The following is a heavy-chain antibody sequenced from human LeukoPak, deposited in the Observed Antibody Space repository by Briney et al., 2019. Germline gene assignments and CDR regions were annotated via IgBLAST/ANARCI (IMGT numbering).Heavy chain of an antibody. CDR2: INPSNDDT. D-gene: IGHD2-21*01. CDR3: ARDVAHFDY. J-gene: IGHJ4*02. V-gene: IGHV1-3*01. Sequence: GASVKVSCKASGYTFTNFVIHWVRQAPGQRLEWMGWINPSNDDTKYSQKFQGRVTMTEDTSTDTAYMELSSLRSEDTAVYYCARDVAHFDYWGQGTLVTVSS. CDR1: GYTFTNFV.